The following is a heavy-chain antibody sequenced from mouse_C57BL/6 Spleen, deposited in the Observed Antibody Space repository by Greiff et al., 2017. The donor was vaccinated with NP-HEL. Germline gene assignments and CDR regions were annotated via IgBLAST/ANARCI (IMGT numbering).Heavy chain of an antibody. CDR1: GYTFTSYW. D-gene: IGHD1-1*01. Sequence: QVQLKQPGTELVKPGASVKLSCKASGYTFTSYWMHWVKQRPGQGLEWIGNINPSNGGTNYNEKFKSKATLTVDKSSSTAYMQLSSLTSEDSAVYYCARYGIYYYGSRGAMDYWGQGTSVTVSS. CDR2: INPSNGGT. V-gene: IGHV1-53*01. CDR3: ARYGIYYYGSRGAMDY. J-gene: IGHJ4*01.